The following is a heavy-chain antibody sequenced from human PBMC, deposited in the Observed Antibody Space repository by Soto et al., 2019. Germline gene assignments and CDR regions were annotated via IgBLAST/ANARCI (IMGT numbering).Heavy chain of an antibody. V-gene: IGHV4-34*01. CDR1: GGSFSGYS. D-gene: IGHD3-22*01. CDR3: AGSGYYPNYFDY. Sequence: SETLSLTCAVYGGSFSGYSWTWIRQSPGKGLEWIGQINDSGSTNYNPSLKSRVTISVDTSKNQFSLNLSSVTAADTAVYYCAGSGYYPNYFDYWGQGTLVTVSS. J-gene: IGHJ4*02. CDR2: INDSGST.